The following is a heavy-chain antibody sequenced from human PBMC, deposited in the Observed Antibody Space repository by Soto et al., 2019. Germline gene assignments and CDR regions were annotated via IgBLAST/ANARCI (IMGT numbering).Heavy chain of an antibody. V-gene: IGHV4-31*03. CDR2: IYYSGST. Sequence: QVQLQESGPGLVKPSQTLSLTCTVSGGSISSGGYYWSWIRQHPGKGLEWIGYIYYSGSTYYNPSLKSRVTISVDTSKNQFSLKLSSVTAADTAVYYCARVEYYDFWSGYYLKGYYFDYWGQGTLVTVSS. CDR1: GGSISSGGYY. D-gene: IGHD3-3*01. J-gene: IGHJ4*02. CDR3: ARVEYYDFWSGYYLKGYYFDY.